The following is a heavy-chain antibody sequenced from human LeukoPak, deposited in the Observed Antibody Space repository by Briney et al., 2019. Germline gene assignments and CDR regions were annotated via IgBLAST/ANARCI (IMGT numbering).Heavy chain of an antibody. CDR1: GFTFSSYG. CDR2: IRYDGSNK. CDR3: AKDPFSGWYGFWFDP. V-gene: IGHV3-30*02. Sequence: GGSLRLSCAASGFTFSSYGMHWVRRAPGKGLEWVAFIRYDGSNKYYADSVKGRFTISRDNSKNTLYLQMNSLRAEDTAVYYCAKDPFSGWYGFWFDPWGQGTLVTVSS. J-gene: IGHJ5*02. D-gene: IGHD6-19*01.